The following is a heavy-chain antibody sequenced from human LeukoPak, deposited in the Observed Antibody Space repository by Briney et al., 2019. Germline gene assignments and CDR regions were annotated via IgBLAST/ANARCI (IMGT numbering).Heavy chain of an antibody. CDR3: ATEGTGDLYGMDV. CDR1: GGSFSGYY. V-gene: IGHV4-34*01. CDR2: INHSGST. J-gene: IGHJ6*02. D-gene: IGHD3-10*01. Sequence: PSETLSLTCAVYGGSFSGYYWSSIRQPPGKGLEWIGEINHSGSTNYNPSLKSRVTISVDTSKNQFSLKLSSVTAADTAVYYCATEGTGDLYGMDVWGQGTTVTVSS.